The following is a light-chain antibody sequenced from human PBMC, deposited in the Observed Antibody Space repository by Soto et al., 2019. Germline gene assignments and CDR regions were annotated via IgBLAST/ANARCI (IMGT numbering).Light chain of an antibody. CDR1: QSVSSSY. Sequence: EIVLTQSPGTLSLSPGERATLSCRASQSVSSSYLAWYQQKPGQAPRLLIYGASSWATGIPDRFSGSGSGTYFTLTISRLEPEYFAVYYWQQYGSSHTFGQGTKLEIK. CDR3: QQYGSSHT. CDR2: GAS. V-gene: IGKV3-20*01. J-gene: IGKJ2*01.